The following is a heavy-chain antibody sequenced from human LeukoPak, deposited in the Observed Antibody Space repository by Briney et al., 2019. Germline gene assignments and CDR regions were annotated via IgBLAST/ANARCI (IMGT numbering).Heavy chain of an antibody. J-gene: IGHJ2*01. CDR1: GFTFSSYA. D-gene: IGHD3-22*01. Sequence: GGSLRLSCAASGFTFSSYAMTWVRQAPGKGLEWVSAIIGSGGSGNTYYVDSVKGRFTISRDNSKNTLYLQVNSLRAEDTAVYYCAKDRGRGYDSSGYYPWYFDLWGRGTLVTVSS. CDR3: AKDRGRGYDSSGYYPWYFDL. V-gene: IGHV3-23*01. CDR2: IIGSGGSGNT.